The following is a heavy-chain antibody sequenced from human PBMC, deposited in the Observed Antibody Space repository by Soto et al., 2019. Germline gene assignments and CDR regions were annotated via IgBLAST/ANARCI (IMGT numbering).Heavy chain of an antibody. D-gene: IGHD3-10*01. CDR3: ARGYASGSPRHYFDS. Sequence: ASETLSLTCTVSSGSINSEDYYWSWIRQLPGKGLEWIGYIYSSGMSFYNPSLKSRVTISVDTSKKQFSLKLSSVTSADTALYYCARGYASGSPRHYFDSWGQGSLVTVSS. CDR1: SGSINSEDYY. V-gene: IGHV4-31*03. CDR2: IYSSGMS. J-gene: IGHJ4*02.